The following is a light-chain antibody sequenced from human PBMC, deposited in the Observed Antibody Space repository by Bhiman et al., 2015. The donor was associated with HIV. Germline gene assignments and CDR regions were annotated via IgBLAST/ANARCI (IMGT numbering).Light chain of an antibody. CDR3: SSFTTSSTYV. Sequence: QSALTQPASVSGSPGQSITISCTGTSSDVGGYNYVSWYQQHPGKAPKFIISDVSKRPSGVSNRFSGSKSGNTASLTISGLQAEDEADYYCSSFTTSSTYVFGTGTKVTVL. CDR2: DVS. J-gene: IGLJ1*01. V-gene: IGLV2-14*01. CDR1: SSDVGGYNY.